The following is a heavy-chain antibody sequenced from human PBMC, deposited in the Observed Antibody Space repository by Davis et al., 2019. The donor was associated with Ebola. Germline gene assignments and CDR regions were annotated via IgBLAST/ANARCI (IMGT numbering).Heavy chain of an antibody. V-gene: IGHV3-30*18. CDR1: GFTFSSYS. D-gene: IGHD2-15*01. J-gene: IGHJ4*02. Sequence: GESLKISCAASGFTFSSYSMNWVRQAPGKGLEWVAVISYDGSNKYYADSVKGRFTISRDNSKNTLYLQMNSLRAEDTAVYYCAKGGGLDYWGQGTLVTVSS. CDR3: AKGGGLDY. CDR2: ISYDGSNK.